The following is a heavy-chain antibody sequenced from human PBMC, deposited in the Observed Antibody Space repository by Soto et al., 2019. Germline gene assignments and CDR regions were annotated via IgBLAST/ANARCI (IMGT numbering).Heavy chain of an antibody. CDR1: GFTFSSYG. Sequence: QVQLVESGGGVVQPGRSLRLSCAASGFTFSSYGMHWVRQAPGKGLEWVAVISYDGINKYYADSVKGRFTISRDNSKNTVYMQMNSLSAEDTAEYYCAKSVYNWNDGFFDYWGQGTLVTVSS. CDR3: AKSVYNWNDGFFDY. J-gene: IGHJ4*02. D-gene: IGHD1-1*01. V-gene: IGHV3-30*18. CDR2: ISYDGINK.